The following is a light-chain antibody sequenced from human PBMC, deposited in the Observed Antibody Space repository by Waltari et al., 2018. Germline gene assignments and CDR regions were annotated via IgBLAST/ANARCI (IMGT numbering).Light chain of an antibody. CDR3: QQRVSWPVT. V-gene: IGKV3-11*01. CDR2: DAS. J-gene: IGKJ2*01. Sequence: EIVLTQSPGTLSVSPGETATLSCRASQAVSNYLGWYQHKPGQPPRLLINDASNRAPGVPARFSGSGSGTDLTLTISSLEPEDFGVYYCQQRVSWPVTFGQGTKLEIK. CDR1: QAVSNY.